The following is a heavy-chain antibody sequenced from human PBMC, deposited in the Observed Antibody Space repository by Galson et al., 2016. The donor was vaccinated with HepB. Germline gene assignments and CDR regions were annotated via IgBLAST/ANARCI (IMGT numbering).Heavy chain of an antibody. CDR2: IYPGNSDI. CDR1: GNIFTPYW. Sequence: QSGAEVKKPGESLKISCQAYGNIFTPYWIAWVRQMPGKGLEWMAIIYPGNSDIRYSPSFKGHVTISADKSISTAYLQWSSLKASDSAMCYCATVDTFYHGMEVWGQGTTVTVSS. J-gene: IGHJ6*02. V-gene: IGHV5-51*01. CDR3: ATVDTFYHGMEV. D-gene: IGHD5-18*01.